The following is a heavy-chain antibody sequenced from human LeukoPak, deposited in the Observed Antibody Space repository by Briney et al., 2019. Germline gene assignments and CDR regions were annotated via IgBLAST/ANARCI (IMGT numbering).Heavy chain of an antibody. D-gene: IGHD3-3*01. CDR1: GFTFSSYA. V-gene: IGHV3-23*01. J-gene: IGHJ4*02. CDR3: AKPPFGVVIMTPLDY. CDR2: ISGSGGST. Sequence: GGSLRLSCAASGFTFSSYAMGWVRQAPGKGLEWVSAISGSGGSTYYADSVKGRFTISRDNSKNTLYLQMNSLRAEDTAVYYCAKPPFGVVIMTPLDYWGQGTLVTVSS.